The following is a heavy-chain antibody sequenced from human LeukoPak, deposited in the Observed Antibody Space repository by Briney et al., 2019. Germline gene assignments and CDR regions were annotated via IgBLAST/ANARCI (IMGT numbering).Heavy chain of an antibody. Sequence: GASVKVSCKASGYTFTGYYMHWVRQAPGQGLEWMGWINPNSGGTNYAQKFQGRVTMTRDTSISTAYMELSRLRSDDTAVYYCASGYCGGDCYSATYYYYYMDVWGKGTTVTVSS. CDR1: GYTFTGYY. D-gene: IGHD2-21*01. V-gene: IGHV1-2*02. CDR2: INPNSGGT. J-gene: IGHJ6*03. CDR3: ASGYCGGDCYSATYYYYYMDV.